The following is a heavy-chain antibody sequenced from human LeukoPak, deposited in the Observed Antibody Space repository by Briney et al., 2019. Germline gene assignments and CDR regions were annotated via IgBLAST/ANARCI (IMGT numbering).Heavy chain of an antibody. J-gene: IGHJ3*02. CDR2: ISWNSGSI. CDR1: GFTFDDYA. Sequence: PGGSLGLSCAASGFTFDDYAMHWVRQAPGKGLEWVSGISWNSGSIGYADSVKGRFTISRDNAKNSLYLQMNSLRAEDTALYYCAKAATIFLADAFDIWGQGTMVTVSS. V-gene: IGHV3-9*01. CDR3: AKAATIFLADAFDI. D-gene: IGHD3-3*01.